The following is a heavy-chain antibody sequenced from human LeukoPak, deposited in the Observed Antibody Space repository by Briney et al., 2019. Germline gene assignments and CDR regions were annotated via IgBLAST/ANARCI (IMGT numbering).Heavy chain of an antibody. CDR2: IYSGGST. J-gene: IGHJ4*02. CDR3: AKDRFLEWLLYGPSFFDY. Sequence: PGGSLRLSCAASGFTVSSNYMIWVRQAPGKGLEWVSVIYSGGSTYYADSVKGRFTISRDNSKNTLYLQMNSLRAEDTAVYYCAKDRFLEWLLYGPSFFDYWGQGTLVTVSS. V-gene: IGHV3-53*05. D-gene: IGHD3-3*01. CDR1: GFTVSSNY.